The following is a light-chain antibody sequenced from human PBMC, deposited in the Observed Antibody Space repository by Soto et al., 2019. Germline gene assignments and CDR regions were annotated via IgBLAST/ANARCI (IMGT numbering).Light chain of an antibody. Sequence: DIQMTQSPSSLSASVGDRVTITCQASQDISNYLNWYQQKPGKAPKLLIYDASNLETGVPSRLSGSGSGTDFTFTISSLQPEDIATYYCQQCDNLPFTFGGGTKVDIK. CDR3: QQCDNLPFT. CDR2: DAS. V-gene: IGKV1-33*01. CDR1: QDISNY. J-gene: IGKJ4*01.